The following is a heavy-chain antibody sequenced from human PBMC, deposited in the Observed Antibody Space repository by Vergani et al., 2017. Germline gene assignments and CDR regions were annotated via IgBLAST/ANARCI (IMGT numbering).Heavy chain of an antibody. Sequence: QVQLQESGPGLVKPSETLTLTCDVSDSSIMTNPYWGWFWQSPGKGLEWIGCIHHSGDTHYNSSLKSRVSISIVSSSKFSLSLTSVTAADTAIYYFARQRGSGGFFPSSYFYGMDVWGNGTTVTVSS. J-gene: IGHJ6*04. D-gene: IGHD3-10*01. CDR3: ARQRGSGGFFPSSYFYGMDV. CDR1: DSSIMTNPY. CDR2: IHHSGDT. V-gene: IGHV4-38-2*01.